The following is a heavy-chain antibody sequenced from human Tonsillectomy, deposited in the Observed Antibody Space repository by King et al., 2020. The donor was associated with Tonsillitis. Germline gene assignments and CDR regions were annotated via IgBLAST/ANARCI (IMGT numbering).Heavy chain of an antibody. CDR3: AYSTGLTTVPTFRC. V-gene: IGHV2-5*02. D-gene: IGHD4-17*01. J-gene: IGHJ4*02. CDR2: IYWDDDK. CDR1: GFSLSTSGVG. Sequence: ITLKESGPTLVKPTQTLTLTCTFSGFSLSTSGVGVGWIRQPPGKALEWLALIYWDDDKRYSPSLKSRLTITKDTSITQVVLTMTNLDPVDTATYYCAYSTGLTTVPTFRCWGQATLVTVPS.